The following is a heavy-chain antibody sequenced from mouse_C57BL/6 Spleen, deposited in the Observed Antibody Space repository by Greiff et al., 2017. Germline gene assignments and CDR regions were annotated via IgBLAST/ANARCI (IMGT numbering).Heavy chain of an antibody. CDR3: VRPYYGSSYGYFDV. CDR2: ISGGGGNT. Sequence: EVHLVESGGGLVKPGGSLKLSCAASGFTFSSYTMSWVRQTPEKRLEWVATISGGGGNTYYPDSVKGRFTISRDNAKNTLYLQMSSLRSEDTALYYCVRPYYGSSYGYFDVWGTGTTVTVSS. V-gene: IGHV5-9*01. D-gene: IGHD1-1*01. CDR1: GFTFSSYT. J-gene: IGHJ1*03.